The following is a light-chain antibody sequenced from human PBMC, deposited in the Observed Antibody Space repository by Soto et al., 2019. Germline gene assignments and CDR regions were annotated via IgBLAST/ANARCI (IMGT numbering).Light chain of an antibody. J-gene: IGKJ4*01. V-gene: IGKV3-20*01. Sequence: ETVLTQSSGTVSLSPGESATLSCRASQSIGKSYLAWFQHKPGQAPRLLIYGASTRATGIPDRFRGSGSGTDFTLTVSRLESEDFAVYYCQQYAESPLTFGGGTKVDIK. CDR1: QSIGKSY. CDR3: QQYAESPLT. CDR2: GAS.